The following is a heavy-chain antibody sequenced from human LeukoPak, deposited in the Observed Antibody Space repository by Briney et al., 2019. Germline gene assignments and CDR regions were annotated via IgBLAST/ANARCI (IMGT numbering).Heavy chain of an antibody. CDR2: INHSGST. Sequence: NPSETLSLTCAVYGGSFSGYYWSWIRQPPGKGLEWIGEINHSGSTNYNPSLKSRVTISVDTSKNQFSLKLSSVTAADTAVYYCARGSSTSGYSSSWSTRYFDYWGQGTLVTVSS. CDR3: ARGSSTSGYSSSWSTRYFDY. D-gene: IGHD6-13*01. J-gene: IGHJ4*02. CDR1: GGSFSGYY. V-gene: IGHV4-34*01.